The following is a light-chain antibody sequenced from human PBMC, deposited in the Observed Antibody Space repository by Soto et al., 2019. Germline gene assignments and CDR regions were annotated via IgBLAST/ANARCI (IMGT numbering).Light chain of an antibody. Sequence: DIQLTQSPSSLSASIGDRVTITCRASHSIPNSLNWYQQKPGKAPKLLIYATSGSQSGVPSRFSGSGSGTDFTLTISSLQREDCAAYYCQQSFSSSWTFGQGTKVDIK. CDR1: HSIPNS. V-gene: IGKV1-39*01. CDR2: ATS. J-gene: IGKJ1*01. CDR3: QQSFSSSWT.